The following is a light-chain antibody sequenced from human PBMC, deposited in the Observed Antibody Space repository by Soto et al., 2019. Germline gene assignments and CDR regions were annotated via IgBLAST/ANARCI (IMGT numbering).Light chain of an antibody. CDR1: QSVSSSY. CDR3: QQDYNLPLT. V-gene: IGKV3D-7*01. CDR2: GAS. Sequence: ETVMTQSPATLSLSPGERATLSCRASQSVSSSYLSWYQQKPGQAPRLLIYGASTRATGIPARFSGSGSGTDFTLTISSLQPEDFAVYYCQQDYNLPLTFGGGTKVDIK. J-gene: IGKJ4*01.